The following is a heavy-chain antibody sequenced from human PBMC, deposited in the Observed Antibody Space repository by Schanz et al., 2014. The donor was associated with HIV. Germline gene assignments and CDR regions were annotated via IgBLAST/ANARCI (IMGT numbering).Heavy chain of an antibody. CDR2: ISPYNGDR. Sequence: VQLLQSGAEVKKPGASVKVSCKTSGYTFASYGITWVRQAPGQGLDWVGWISPYNGDRKYDQKFQGRVTLTTDTSTNTAYMELSRLRSDDTAVYYCAREGTAARQFYYYGMDVWGQGTTVTVSS. D-gene: IGHD6-6*01. J-gene: IGHJ6*02. V-gene: IGHV1-18*01. CDR1: GYTFASYG. CDR3: AREGTAARQFYYYGMDV.